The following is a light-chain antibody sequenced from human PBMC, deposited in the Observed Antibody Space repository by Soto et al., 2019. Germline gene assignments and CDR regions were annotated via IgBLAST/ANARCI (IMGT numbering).Light chain of an antibody. CDR2: DAS. V-gene: IGKV3-11*01. J-gene: IGKJ4*01. CDR1: QSVGSY. Sequence: EIVLTQSPATLSLSPGDRATLSCRASQSVGSYLGWYQQRPGQAPRLLIYDASNRATGIPARFSGSGSGTDFTLTISSLEPEDFAVYFCQQCRDWPSTFGGGTKVEIK. CDR3: QQCRDWPST.